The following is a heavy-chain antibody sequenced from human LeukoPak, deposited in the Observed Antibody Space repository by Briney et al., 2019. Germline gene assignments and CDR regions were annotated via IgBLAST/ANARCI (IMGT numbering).Heavy chain of an antibody. D-gene: IGHD2-2*01. J-gene: IGHJ4*02. V-gene: IGHV1-2*02. CDR1: GYTFTDYY. Sequence: ASVKVSCKASGYTFTDYYMHWVRQAPGQGFEWMGWINPNDGDTNYAQKFQGRVTMTTDTSISTAHMEVSRLQSDDTAVYYCARANFLYCSSSTCLFDYWGQGTLVTVSS. CDR2: INPNDGDT. CDR3: ARANFLYCSSSTCLFDY.